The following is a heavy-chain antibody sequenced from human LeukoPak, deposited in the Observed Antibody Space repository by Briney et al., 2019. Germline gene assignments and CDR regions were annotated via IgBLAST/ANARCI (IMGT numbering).Heavy chain of an antibody. Sequence: GGSLGLSCAASGFTFSSYGMHWVRQAPGKGLEWVAVISYDGSNKYYADSVKGRFTISRDNSKNTLYLQMNSLRAEDTAVYYCAKDRISEETYNWFDPWGQGTLVTVSS. CDR2: ISYDGSNK. D-gene: IGHD2-15*01. J-gene: IGHJ5*02. CDR1: GFTFSSYG. V-gene: IGHV3-30*18. CDR3: AKDRISEETYNWFDP.